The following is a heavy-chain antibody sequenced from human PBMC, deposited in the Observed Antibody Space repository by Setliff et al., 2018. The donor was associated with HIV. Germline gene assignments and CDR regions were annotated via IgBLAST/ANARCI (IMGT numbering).Heavy chain of an antibody. V-gene: IGHV4-34*01. D-gene: IGHD3-3*01. J-gene: IGHJ4*02. CDR3: ARAKEWPDY. CDR2: INHSGST. Sequence: PSETLSLTCAVYGGSFSGYYWSWIRQPPGKGLEWIGEINHSGSTNYNPSLKSRVTISVDTSKNQFSLKLSSVTAADTAVYYCARAKEWPDYWGQGTLVTVSS. CDR1: GGSFSGYY.